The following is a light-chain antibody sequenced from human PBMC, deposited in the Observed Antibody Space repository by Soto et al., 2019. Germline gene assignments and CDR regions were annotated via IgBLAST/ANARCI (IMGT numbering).Light chain of an antibody. J-gene: IGLJ1*01. CDR3: QSYDSSLSGSV. CDR1: NSNIGAGYD. V-gene: IGLV1-40*01. Sequence: QSVLTQPPSVSGAPGQRVTISCTGSNSNIGAGYDVHWYQQLPGTAPKLLIYGNSNRPSGVPDRFSGSMSVTSASLAITGLQAEDEADYYCQSYDSSLSGSVFGTGTKVTVL. CDR2: GNS.